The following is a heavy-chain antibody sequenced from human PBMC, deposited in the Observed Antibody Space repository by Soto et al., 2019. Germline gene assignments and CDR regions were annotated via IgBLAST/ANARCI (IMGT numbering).Heavy chain of an antibody. D-gene: IGHD3-10*01. V-gene: IGHV4-39*01. Sequence: SETLSLTCTVSGGSISSSSYYWGWIRQPPGKGLEWIGSIYYSGSTYYNPSLKSRVTISVDTSKNQFSLKLSSVTAADTAVYYCARITMVREDYWGQGTLVTVSS. CDR2: IYYSGST. CDR1: GGSISSSSYY. CDR3: ARITMVREDY. J-gene: IGHJ4*02.